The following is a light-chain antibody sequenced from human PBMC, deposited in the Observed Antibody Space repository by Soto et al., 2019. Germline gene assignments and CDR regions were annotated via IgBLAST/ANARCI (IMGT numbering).Light chain of an antibody. CDR2: DVS. J-gene: IGLJ1*01. V-gene: IGLV2-14*03. CDR1: SSDVGSYNY. Sequence: QSALTQPASVSGSPGQSITMSCTGTSSDVGSYNYVSWYQHHPGKVPKLMIYDVSNRPSGVSNRFSGSKSGNTASLTISGLQAEDEADYYCSSYTSSSTRVFGTGTKLTVL. CDR3: SSYTSSSTRV.